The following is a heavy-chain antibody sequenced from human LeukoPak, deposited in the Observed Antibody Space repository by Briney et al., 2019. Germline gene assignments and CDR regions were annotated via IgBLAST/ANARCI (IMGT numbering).Heavy chain of an antibody. D-gene: IGHD6-6*01. Sequence: PGGSLRLSCAASGFTFSRYGMHWVRQAPGKGLEGVALMWYDGSRKYYADSVKGRFTISRDNSKNTLYLQMNSLRDEDTAVYYCARDYSSSSYYFDYWGQGTLVTVSS. CDR3: ARDYSSSSYYFDY. J-gene: IGHJ4*02. CDR2: MWYDGSRK. CDR1: GFTFSRYG. V-gene: IGHV3-33*01.